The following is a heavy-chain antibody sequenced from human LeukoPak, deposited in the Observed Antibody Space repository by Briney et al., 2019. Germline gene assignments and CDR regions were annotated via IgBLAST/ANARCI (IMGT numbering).Heavy chain of an antibody. Sequence: SVKVSCKASGGTFSSYAISWVRQAPGQGLEWMGGIIPIFGTANYAQKFQGRVTVTADESTSTAYMELSSLRSEDTAVYYCARDYNYYGSGSYYNGFDYWGQGTLVTVSS. CDR3: ARDYNYYGSGSYYNGFDY. CDR1: GGTFSSYA. CDR2: IIPIFGTA. D-gene: IGHD3-10*01. J-gene: IGHJ4*02. V-gene: IGHV1-69*01.